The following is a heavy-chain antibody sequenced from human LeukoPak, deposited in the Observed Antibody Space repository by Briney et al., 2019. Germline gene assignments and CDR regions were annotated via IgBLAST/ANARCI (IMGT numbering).Heavy chain of an antibody. CDR1: GGSISSGDYY. D-gene: IGHD6-19*01. J-gene: IGHJ6*02. CDR3: ARDRSVQQWPLHYYYGMDV. Sequence: PSETLSLTCTVSGGSISSGDYYWSWIRQPPGKGLEWIGSIYYSGSTYYNPSLKSRVTISVDTSKNQFSLKLSSVTAADTAVYYCARDRSVQQWPLHYYYGMDVWGQGTTVTVSS. CDR2: IYYSGST. V-gene: IGHV4-39*02.